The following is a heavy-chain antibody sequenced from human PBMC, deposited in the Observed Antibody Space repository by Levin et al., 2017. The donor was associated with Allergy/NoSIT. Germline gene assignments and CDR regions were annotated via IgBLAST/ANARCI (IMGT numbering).Heavy chain of an antibody. CDR1: GGSINSGDYC. Sequence: PSETLSLTCAVSGGSINSGDYCWSWIRQPPGKGLEWIGYVHRSGNTFYNPSLKSRVTISVDRSNNRFSLTLNSVTAADTAVYYCTRALGGPGMINFEYWGQGTLVIVSS. CDR3: TRALGGPGMINFEY. D-gene: IGHD3-16*01. J-gene: IGHJ4*02. V-gene: IGHV4-30-2*01. CDR2: VHRSGNT.